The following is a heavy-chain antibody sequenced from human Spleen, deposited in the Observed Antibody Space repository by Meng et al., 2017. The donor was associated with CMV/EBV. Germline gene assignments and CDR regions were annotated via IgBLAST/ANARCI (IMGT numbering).Heavy chain of an antibody. CDR2: ISHDGNKK. D-gene: IGHD2-2*01. CDR3: AKLLGYCSSTSCSPYYYYYGMDV. J-gene: IGHJ6*02. CDR1: GFTFSNYA. Sequence: GESLKISCAVSGFTFSNYAVHWVRQAPGKGLEWVAVISHDGNKKYYADSVKGRFTISRDNSKNTLYLQMNSLRAEDTAVYYCAKLLGYCSSTSCSPYYYYYGMDVWGQGTTVTVSS. V-gene: IGHV3-30-3*02.